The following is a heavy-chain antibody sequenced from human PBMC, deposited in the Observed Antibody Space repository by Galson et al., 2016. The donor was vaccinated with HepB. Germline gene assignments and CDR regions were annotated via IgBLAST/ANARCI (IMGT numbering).Heavy chain of an antibody. D-gene: IGHD3/OR15-3a*01. CDR2: IHTAGSP. J-gene: IGHJ6*03. CDR3: ARDRGSYPDFGDDYYMDV. V-gene: IGHV4-4*07. Sequence: ETLSLTCTVSGDSISSYFWSWIRQPAGKGLEWIGRIHTAGSPNYNPSIKSRVTMSVDTSKNQFSLNLRSVTAADTAVYYCARDRGSYPDFGDDYYMDVWGKGTTVTVSS. CDR1: GDSISSYF.